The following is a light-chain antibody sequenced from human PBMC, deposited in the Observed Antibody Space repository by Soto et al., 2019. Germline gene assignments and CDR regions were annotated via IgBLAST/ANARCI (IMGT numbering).Light chain of an antibody. CDR2: GAS. V-gene: IGKV3-20*01. CDR3: QQYGSSGT. J-gene: IGKJ1*01. CDR1: QSVSSN. Sequence: EIVMTQSPATLSVSPGERPTLSCRASQSVSSNLAWYQQKPGQAPRLLIYGASTRATGIPDRFSGSGSGTDFTLTISRLEPEDFAVYYCQQYGSSGTFGQATKVDI.